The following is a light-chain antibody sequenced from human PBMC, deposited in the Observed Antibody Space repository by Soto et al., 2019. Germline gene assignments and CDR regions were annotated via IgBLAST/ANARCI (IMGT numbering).Light chain of an antibody. Sequence: QSVLTQPPSVSGAPGQRVAISCTGSSSNIGAEYDVHWYQQLPGTAPKRLIYGDNNRPSGVPDRFSGSKSGISASLAITGLQPEDEADYYCQSYDSSLTTFVFGTGTKLTVL. CDR2: GDN. V-gene: IGLV1-40*01. CDR1: SSNIGAEYD. J-gene: IGLJ1*01. CDR3: QSYDSSLTTFV.